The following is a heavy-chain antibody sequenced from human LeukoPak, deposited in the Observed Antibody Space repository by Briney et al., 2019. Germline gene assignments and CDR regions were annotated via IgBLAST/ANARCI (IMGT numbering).Heavy chain of an antibody. CDR2: ISYDGRNK. V-gene: IGHV3-30*04. Sequence: GGSLRLSCAASGFTFSNYAMHWVRQAPGKGLEWVGAISYDGRNKYHADSVGGRFTISRDNSKITLCLQMDSLRAEDTAVYYCARWTYNSAWGVVERFDYWGQGTLVTVSS. D-gene: IGHD6-19*01. CDR1: GFTFSNYA. CDR3: ARWTYNSAWGVVERFDY. J-gene: IGHJ4*02.